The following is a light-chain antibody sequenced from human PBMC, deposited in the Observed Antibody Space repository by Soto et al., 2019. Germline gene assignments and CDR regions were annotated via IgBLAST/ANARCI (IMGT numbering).Light chain of an antibody. Sequence: EIVLTQSPGTLSLSPGERATLSCRASQSVSNDYLAWYQQKPGQAPRLLIYGASSRATGIPDRISGSGSGTDFTLTISRLEPEDFAVYYCQHYGSSPGAFGPGTKVDIK. CDR2: GAS. CDR3: QHYGSSPGA. J-gene: IGKJ3*01. V-gene: IGKV3-20*01. CDR1: QSVSNDY.